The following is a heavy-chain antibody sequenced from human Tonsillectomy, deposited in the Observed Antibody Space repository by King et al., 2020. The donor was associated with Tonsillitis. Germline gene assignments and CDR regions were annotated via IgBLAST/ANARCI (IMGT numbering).Heavy chain of an antibody. CDR2: INPIIAYI. CDR1: GFTFSGYS. D-gene: IGHD1-26*01. CDR3: ARGNSGSYQRDDALDI. V-gene: IGHV3-21*01. J-gene: IGHJ3*02. Sequence: VQLVESGGGLVEPGGSLRLSCTASGFTFSGYSMNWGRQAPWKGPEWVSSINPIIAYIYFADPLRGRFTGSRVNSKNSPYLQMNSLAAEDTAVYYCARGNSGSYQRDDALDIWGRGTRVTVSA.